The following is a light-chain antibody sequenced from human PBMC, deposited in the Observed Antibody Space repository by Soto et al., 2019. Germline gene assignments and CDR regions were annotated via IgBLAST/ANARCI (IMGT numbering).Light chain of an antibody. CDR3: ATWDDSLNGGV. J-gene: IGLJ3*02. CDR1: SSNIGSNP. Sequence: QSVLTQPPSASGTPGQRITISCSGTSSNIGSNPINWYHQLPGTAPKLLIYSTNQRPSGVPDRFSGSKSGTSASLAISGLESEDEADYYCATWDDSLNGGVFGGGTKVTVL. V-gene: IGLV1-44*01. CDR2: STN.